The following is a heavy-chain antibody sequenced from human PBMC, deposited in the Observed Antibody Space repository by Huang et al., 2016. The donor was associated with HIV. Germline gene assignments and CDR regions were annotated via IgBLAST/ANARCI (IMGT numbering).Heavy chain of an antibody. CDR3: ARIFSGDYGDTAFDI. CDR1: GYPFTGSY. CDR2: INPKSGGK. D-gene: IGHD4-17*01. J-gene: IGHJ3*02. Sequence: QVQLVQSGAEAQKPGASVKVSCKASGYPFTGSYVHWVRQAPGQGLEGMGGINPKSGGKNNARKFQGRVTMTRDTSISTAYLELRRLRSDDTAVYYCARIFSGDYGDTAFDIWGQGTMVTVS. V-gene: IGHV1-2*02.